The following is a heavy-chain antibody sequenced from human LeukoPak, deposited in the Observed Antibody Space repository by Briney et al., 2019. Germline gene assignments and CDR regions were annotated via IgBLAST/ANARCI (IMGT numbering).Heavy chain of an antibody. J-gene: IGHJ6*04. V-gene: IGHV4-39*07. CDR1: GGSISSSSYY. CDR2: IYYSGST. CDR3: ARDGV. Sequence: SETLSLTCTVSGGSISSSSYYWGWIRQPPGKWLEWIGSIYYSGSTYYNPSLKSRVTISVDTSKNQFSLKLSSVTAADTAVYYCARDGVWGKGTTVTVSS.